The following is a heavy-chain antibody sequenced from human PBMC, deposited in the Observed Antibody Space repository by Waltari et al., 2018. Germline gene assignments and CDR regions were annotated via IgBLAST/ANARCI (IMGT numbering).Heavy chain of an antibody. CDR2: IRSQVDGGTR. D-gene: IGHD2-2*01. CDR3: TVDQGGCSSVTCFASKY. Sequence: VHLQESGPGLVRPSETLSLTCHVSGASIRGGDWWIWVRQAPGKGLEWVGRIRSQVDGGTRDYAAFVKGRFTISRDDSKNTLYLQLDSLRTEDTAVYYCTVDQGGCSSVTCFASKYWGQGTLVTVSS. V-gene: IGHV3-15*07. J-gene: IGHJ4*02. CDR1: GASIRGGDW.